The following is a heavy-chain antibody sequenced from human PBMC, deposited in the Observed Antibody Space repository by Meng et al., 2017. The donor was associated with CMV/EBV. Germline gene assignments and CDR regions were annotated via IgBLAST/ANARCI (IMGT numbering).Heavy chain of an antibody. D-gene: IGHD6-13*01. J-gene: IGHJ4*02. CDR1: SGSIISGDYY. CDR3: ARAQYSSSCDY. Sequence: AQPPESDPGLVKPSPTLLLLFTALSGSIISGDYYWSLIRHPPGKGLDWIGYIYYSGSNYNNPSLKSRVTISVDTSKNQFSLKLSSVTAADTAVYYCARAQYSSSCDYWGQGTLVTVSS. V-gene: IGHV4-30-4*08. CDR2: IYYSGSN.